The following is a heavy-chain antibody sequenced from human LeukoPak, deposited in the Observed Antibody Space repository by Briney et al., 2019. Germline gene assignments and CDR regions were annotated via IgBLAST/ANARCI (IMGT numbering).Heavy chain of an antibody. CDR3: AKRAPVAAAGTGRYFDY. Sequence: PGGSLRLSCAASGFTFSSYAMSWVRQAPGKGLGWVSAISGSGGSTYYADSVKGRFTISRDNSKNTLYLQMNSLRAEDTAVYYCAKRAPVAAAGTGRYFDYWGQGTLVTVSS. CDR2: ISGSGGST. J-gene: IGHJ4*02. V-gene: IGHV3-23*01. CDR1: GFTFSSYA. D-gene: IGHD1/OR15-1a*01.